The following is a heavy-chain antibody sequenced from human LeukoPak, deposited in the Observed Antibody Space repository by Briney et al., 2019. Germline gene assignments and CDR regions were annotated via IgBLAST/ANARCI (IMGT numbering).Heavy chain of an antibody. J-gene: IGHJ4*02. CDR1: GYTFTSYG. Sequence: EASVKVSCKASGYTFTSYGISWVRQAPGQGLEWMGWISAYNGNTNYAQKLQGRVTMTTDTSTSTAYMELRSLRSDDTAVYYCARGTYYYDSSGYYPIDYWGQGTLVTVSS. CDR3: ARGTYYYDSSGYYPIDY. D-gene: IGHD3-22*01. V-gene: IGHV1-18*01. CDR2: ISAYNGNT.